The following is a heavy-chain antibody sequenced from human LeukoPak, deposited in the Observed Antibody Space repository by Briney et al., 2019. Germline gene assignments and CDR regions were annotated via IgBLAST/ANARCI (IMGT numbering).Heavy chain of an antibody. J-gene: IGHJ6*02. Sequence: PGGSLRLSCAASGFTFSSYGMHWVRQAPGKGLEWVAFIRYDGSNKYYADSVKGRFTISRDNSKNTLYLQMNSLRAEDTAVYYCAKDRGRAVWVRGSGSYYIYYYGMDVWGQGTTVTVSS. CDR2: IRYDGSNK. D-gene: IGHD3-10*01. V-gene: IGHV3-30*02. CDR1: GFTFSSYG. CDR3: AKDRGRAVWVRGSGSYYIYYYGMDV.